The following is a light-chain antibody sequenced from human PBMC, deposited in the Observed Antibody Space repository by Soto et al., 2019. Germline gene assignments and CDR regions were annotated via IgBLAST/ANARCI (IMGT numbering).Light chain of an antibody. J-gene: IGKJ1*01. CDR2: DAS. Sequence: DIQMTQSASTLSASLGDTVTVTWRASQSVSGWLAWYQQKTGEAPKLLIYDASALPRGVPSRFSGSGYGTEFYLTISSLQTDDFATYYCQQYNSYSWTFGQGTKVDIK. CDR1: QSVSGW. CDR3: QQYNSYSWT. V-gene: IGKV1-5*01.